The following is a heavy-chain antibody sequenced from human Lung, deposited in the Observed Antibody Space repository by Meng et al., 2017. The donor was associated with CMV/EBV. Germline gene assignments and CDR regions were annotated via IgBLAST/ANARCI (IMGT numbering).Heavy chain of an antibody. CDR2: IYYSGST. CDR3: AGLSDFWSGYPDRFDY. J-gene: IGHJ4*02. CDR1: GGSISSSSYY. Sequence: SETLSLXCTVSGGSISSSSYYWGWIRQPPGKGREWIRSIYYSGSTYYNPSLKRRVTISVDTAKNQCSLKLSSVTAADTSVYYCAGLSDFWSGYPDRFDYWGQGTXVTVSS. D-gene: IGHD3-3*01. V-gene: IGHV4-39*01.